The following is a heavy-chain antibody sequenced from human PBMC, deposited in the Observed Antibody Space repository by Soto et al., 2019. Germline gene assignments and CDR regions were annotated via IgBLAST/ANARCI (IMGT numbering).Heavy chain of an antibody. CDR1: GYTFTSYA. V-gene: IGHV1-3*01. CDR3: AREPLLLGYCSGGSCYSDAFDI. CDR2: INAGNGNT. Sequence: GASGKVSCKASGYTFTSYAMHWVRQAPGQRLEWMGWINAGNGNTKYSQKFQGRVTITRDTSASTAYMELSSLRSEDTAVYYCAREPLLLGYCSGGSCYSDAFDIWGQGTMVTVSS. J-gene: IGHJ3*02. D-gene: IGHD2-15*01.